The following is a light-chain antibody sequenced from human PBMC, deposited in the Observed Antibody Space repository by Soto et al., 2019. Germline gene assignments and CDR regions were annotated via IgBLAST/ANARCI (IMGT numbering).Light chain of an antibody. J-gene: IGLJ1*01. CDR1: SSDVGGYNY. Sequence: QSVLTQPASVSGSPGQSITISCTGTSSDVGGYNYVSWYQQHPGKAPKLLISEVSKRPSGVSDRFSGSKSGDTASLTISGLQAEDEADYYCSSYRSGTTVVFGSGTKVTVL. CDR3: SSYRSGTTVV. V-gene: IGLV2-14*01. CDR2: EVS.